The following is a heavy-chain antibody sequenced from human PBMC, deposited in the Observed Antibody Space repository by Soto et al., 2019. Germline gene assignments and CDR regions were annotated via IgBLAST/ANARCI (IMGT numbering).Heavy chain of an antibody. J-gene: IGHJ4*02. Sequence: GGSLRLSCAASGFTLSDYYMSWIRQAPGKGLEWVSHISGSGNTIDYADSVKGRFTISRDNAKNSLYLQMNSLRDDDTAVFYCARGRYALDYWGQGTRVTVSS. V-gene: IGHV3-11*01. D-gene: IGHD3-16*01. CDR3: ARGRYALDY. CDR1: GFTLSDYY. CDR2: ISGSGNTI.